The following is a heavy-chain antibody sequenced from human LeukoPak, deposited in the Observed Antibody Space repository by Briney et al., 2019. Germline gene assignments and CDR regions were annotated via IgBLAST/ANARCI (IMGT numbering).Heavy chain of an antibody. V-gene: IGHV3-23*01. CDR1: ELMFSSYA. D-gene: IGHD3-3*01. CDR2: ISDDSGST. Sequence: GGSLRLSCAASELMFSSYAMSWVRQAPGKGLEWVSGISDDSGSTYYADSVKGRFTISRDNSKNTLYLQMNSLRAEDTAVYYCAKGYDFWSGSTDFDYWGQGTLVTVSS. CDR3: AKGYDFWSGSTDFDY. J-gene: IGHJ4*02.